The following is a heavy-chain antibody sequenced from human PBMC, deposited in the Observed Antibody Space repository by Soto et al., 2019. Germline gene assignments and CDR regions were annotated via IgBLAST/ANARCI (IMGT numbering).Heavy chain of an antibody. Sequence: SETLSLTCAVYGGSFSGYYWSWIRQPPGKGLEWIGEINHSGSTNYNPSLKSRVTMSVDTSKNQFSVKLNSVTAADTAVYYCARAPVYGTNDYWGQGSLVTVSS. V-gene: IGHV4-34*01. CDR1: GGSFSGYY. CDR2: INHSGST. D-gene: IGHD4-17*01. CDR3: ARAPVYGTNDY. J-gene: IGHJ4*02.